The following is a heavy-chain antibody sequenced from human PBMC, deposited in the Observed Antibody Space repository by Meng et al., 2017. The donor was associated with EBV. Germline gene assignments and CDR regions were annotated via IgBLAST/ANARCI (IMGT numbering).Heavy chain of an antibody. CDR1: GFSFSNYA. CDR2: ISATSVDT. Sequence: LLGSGGGLVQPGGSLRLSCAASGFSFSNYAMGWVRQAPGKGLEWVSGISATSVDTYYADSVKGRFAISRDNSKNTVTLHMNILRAEDTAIYYCNSGSHSPLDSWGQGTLVTVSS. V-gene: IGHV3-23*01. D-gene: IGHD1-26*01. J-gene: IGHJ4*02. CDR3: NSGSHSPLDS.